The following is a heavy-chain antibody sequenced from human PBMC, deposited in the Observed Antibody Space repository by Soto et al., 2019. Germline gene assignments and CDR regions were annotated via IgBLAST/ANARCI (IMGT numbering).Heavy chain of an antibody. CDR3: ARLSHYDFWSGYPDAFDI. V-gene: IGHV1-8*01. CDR1: GYTLTSYD. Sequence: ASVKVSCKASGYTLTSYDINWVRQATGQGLEWMGWMNPNSGNTGYAQKFQGRVTMTRNTSISTAYMELSSLRSEYAAVYYCARLSHYDFWSGYPDAFDIWGQGTMVTVSS. D-gene: IGHD3-3*01. J-gene: IGHJ3*02. CDR2: MNPNSGNT.